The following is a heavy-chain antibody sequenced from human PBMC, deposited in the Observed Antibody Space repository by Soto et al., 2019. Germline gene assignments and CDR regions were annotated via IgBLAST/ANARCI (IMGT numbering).Heavy chain of an antibody. J-gene: IGHJ4*02. CDR3: ARWTYCGGDCYWLDF. CDR1: GGSISGFY. V-gene: IGHV4-59*01. D-gene: IGHD2-21*02. Sequence: QVQLQESGPGLVKPSETLSLTCTISGGSISGFYWGWIRQPPGKGLEWIGNIYYSGSANYDPSLRRRVTISLNTSKNQFSLNLNSVTAADTAIYYCARWTYCGGDCYWLDFWGQGTLVTVSS. CDR2: IYYSGSA.